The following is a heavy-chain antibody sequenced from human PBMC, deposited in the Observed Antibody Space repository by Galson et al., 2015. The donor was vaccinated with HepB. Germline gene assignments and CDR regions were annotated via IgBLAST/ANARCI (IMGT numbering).Heavy chain of an antibody. CDR2: ISSSSSYT. CDR3: ARQIMGVNLPSFDI. CDR1: GFTFSDYY. D-gene: IGHD2-21*01. J-gene: IGHJ3*02. Sequence: SLRLSCAASGFTFSDYYMSWIRQAPGKGLEWVSYISSSSSYTNYADSAKGRFTISRDNAKNSLYLQMDSLRAEDTAVYYCARQIMGVNLPSFDIWGQGTMVTVSS. V-gene: IGHV3-11*06.